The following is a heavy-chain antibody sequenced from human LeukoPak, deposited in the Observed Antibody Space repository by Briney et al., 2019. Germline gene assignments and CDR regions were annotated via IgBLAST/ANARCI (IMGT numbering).Heavy chain of an antibody. V-gene: IGHV1-46*01. J-gene: IGHJ4*02. CDR2: IDPGYTAT. CDR3: AREATTGTRFVFDY. Sequence: ASVKVSCKASGYTFTSYHIHWVRQAPGQGLEWMGIIDPGYTATTYAQKFQGRLTMTTDTSTSTVYMELSSLRSEDTAVYYCAREATTGTRFVFDYWGQGTLVTVSS. D-gene: IGHD6-13*01. CDR1: GYTFTSYH.